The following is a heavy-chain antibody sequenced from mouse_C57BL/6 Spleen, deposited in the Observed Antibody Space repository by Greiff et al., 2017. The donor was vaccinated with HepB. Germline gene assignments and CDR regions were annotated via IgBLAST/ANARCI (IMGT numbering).Heavy chain of an antibody. V-gene: IGHV5-16*01. CDR1: GFTFSDYY. J-gene: IGHJ2*01. Sequence: EVQLQQSEGGLVQPGSSMKLSCTASGFTFSDYYMAWVRQVPEKGLEWVANINYDGSSTYYLDSLKSRFIISRDNAKNILYLQMSSLKSEDTATYYCARDDSYFDYWGQGTTLTVSS. CDR3: ARDDSYFDY. CDR2: INYDGSST. D-gene: IGHD2-4*01.